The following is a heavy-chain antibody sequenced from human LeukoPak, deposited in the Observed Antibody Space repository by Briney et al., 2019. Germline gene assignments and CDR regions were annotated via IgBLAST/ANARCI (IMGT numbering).Heavy chain of an antibody. J-gene: IGHJ3*02. V-gene: IGHV4-39*01. Sequence: PSETLSLTCTVSGGSLSSSSYYWGWLRQPPGRGLEWIGSIYYSGSTYYNPSLKSRVTISVDTSKNQFSLKLSSVTAADTAVYYCASQPHDDAFDIWGQGTMVTVSS. CDR2: IYYSGST. CDR3: ASQPHDDAFDI. CDR1: GGSLSSSSYY.